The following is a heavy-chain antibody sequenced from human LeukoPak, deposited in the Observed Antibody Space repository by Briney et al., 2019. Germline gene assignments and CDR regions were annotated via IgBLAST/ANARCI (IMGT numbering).Heavy chain of an antibody. D-gene: IGHD3-9*01. V-gene: IGHV4-59*01. CDR1: GGSMSSYY. Sequence: SETLSLTCSVSGGSMSSYYWSWIRQPPGKGLEWIGYIYYSGSTNYNPSLKSRVTISVDTSKNQFSLNLSSVTAADTAVYYCARGLTIYDILTAYYTFPYFDYWGQGTLVTVSS. J-gene: IGHJ4*02. CDR2: IYYSGST. CDR3: ARGLTIYDILTAYYTFPYFDY.